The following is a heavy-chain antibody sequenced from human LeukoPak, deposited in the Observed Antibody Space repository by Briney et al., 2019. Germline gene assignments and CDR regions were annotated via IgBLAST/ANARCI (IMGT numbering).Heavy chain of an antibody. V-gene: IGHV1-69*06. CDR1: GGTFSSYA. D-gene: IGHD5-12*01. Sequence: ASVKVSCKASGGTFSSYAISWVRQAPGQGLEWMGGIIPIFGTANYAQKFQGRVTITADKSTSTAYMELSSLRSEDTAVYYCAATYEARRDFDYWAREPWSPSPQ. CDR3: AATYEARRDFDY. CDR2: IIPIFGTA. J-gene: IGHJ4*02.